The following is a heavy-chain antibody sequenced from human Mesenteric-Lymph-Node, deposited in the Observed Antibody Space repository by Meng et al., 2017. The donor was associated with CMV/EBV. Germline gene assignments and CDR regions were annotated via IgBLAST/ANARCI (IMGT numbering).Heavy chain of an antibody. CDR1: GYSISSGYY. D-gene: IGHD3-10*01. Sequence: GSLRLSCTVSGYSISSGYYWGWIRQPPGKGLEWIGSIYHSGSTYYNPSLKSRVTISVDTSKNQFSLKLSSVTAADTAVYYCARDRGLGGMDVWGQGTTVTVSS. J-gene: IGHJ6*02. V-gene: IGHV4-38-2*02. CDR2: IYHSGST. CDR3: ARDRGLGGMDV.